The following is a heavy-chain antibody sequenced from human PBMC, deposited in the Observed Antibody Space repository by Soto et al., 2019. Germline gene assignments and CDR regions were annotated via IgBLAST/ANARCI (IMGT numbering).Heavy chain of an antibody. Sequence: QVQLVQSGAEVKRPGDSVKVSSKASGYTFASYGISWVRQAPGQGLEWMGWISAYNGNTNYAQKLQGRVTMTTDTSTSTAYMELRSLRSDDTAVYYCVVAAQPYYFDYWGQGTLVTVSS. J-gene: IGHJ4*02. CDR1: GYTFASYG. CDR3: VVAAQPYYFDY. D-gene: IGHD2-15*01. V-gene: IGHV1-18*01. CDR2: ISAYNGNT.